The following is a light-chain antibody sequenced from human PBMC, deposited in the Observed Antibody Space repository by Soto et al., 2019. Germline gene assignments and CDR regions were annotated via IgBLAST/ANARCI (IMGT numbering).Light chain of an antibody. Sequence: QSALTQASSASGSPGQSVTISCTGTSGDVGGYDFVSWYQQYPGKAPKLMIFEVRKRPSGVPDRFSGSKSGNTASLTVSGLQADDEADYYCSSFAGSNTWVFGGGTKLTVL. V-gene: IGLV2-8*01. J-gene: IGLJ3*02. CDR3: SSFAGSNTWV. CDR2: EVR. CDR1: SGDVGGYDF.